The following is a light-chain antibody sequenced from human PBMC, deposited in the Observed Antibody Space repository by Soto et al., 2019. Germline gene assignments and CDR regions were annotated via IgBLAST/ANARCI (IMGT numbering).Light chain of an antibody. CDR1: QSIGTY. Sequence: DIQMTQSPSSLSASVGDRVTITCRASQSIGTYLNWYHQKPGKAPKLLIYAASTLQSGVPSRFSGSGSGTDVTLTISRLQPEDFATYYCLQSYSTPRPFGQGTKVDI. CDR2: AAS. J-gene: IGKJ1*01. V-gene: IGKV1-39*01. CDR3: LQSYSTPRP.